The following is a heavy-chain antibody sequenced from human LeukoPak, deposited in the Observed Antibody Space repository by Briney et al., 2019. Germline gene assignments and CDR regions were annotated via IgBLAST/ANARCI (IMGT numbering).Heavy chain of an antibody. CDR3: ARRRDDAFDI. CDR1: GCRFTSYW. J-gene: IGHJ3*02. D-gene: IGHD5-24*01. CDR2: IYPGDSDT. Sequence: GESLKISCKGSGCRFTSYWIGGVRQMPGKGLEWMGIIYPGDSDTRYSPSFQGQVTISADKSISTAYLQWSSLKASDTAMYYCARRRDDAFDIWGQGTMVTVSS. V-gene: IGHV5-51*01.